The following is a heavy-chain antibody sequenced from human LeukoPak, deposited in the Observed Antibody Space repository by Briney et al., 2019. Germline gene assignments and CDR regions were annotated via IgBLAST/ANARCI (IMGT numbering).Heavy chain of an antibody. CDR1: GFTFSSYS. V-gene: IGHV3-21*01. CDR3: ARVASEAVAGPKGGRAWAFDI. J-gene: IGHJ3*02. Sequence: PGGSLRLSCAASGFTFSSYSMNWVRQAPGKGLEWVSSISSSSSYIYYADSVKGRFTTSRDNAKNSLYLQMNSLRAEDTAVYYCARVASEAVAGPKGGRAWAFDIWGQGTMVTVSS. CDR2: ISSSSSYI. D-gene: IGHD6-19*01.